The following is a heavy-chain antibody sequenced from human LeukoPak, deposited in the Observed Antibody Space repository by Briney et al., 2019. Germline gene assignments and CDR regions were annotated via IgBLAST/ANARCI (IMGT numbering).Heavy chain of an antibody. D-gene: IGHD1-1*01. CDR3: ATASQLGSYNWFDP. V-gene: IGHV4-34*01. J-gene: IGHJ5*02. CDR1: GASLRDYY. Sequence: SSETLSLTCAVYGASLRDYYWRWLRQPPGKGLQWFGEIDHSGSTKFNPSLKGRVTISLDTPKNQFSLNLTSVTAADTAVYYCATASQLGSYNWFDPWGQGTLVTVSS. CDR2: IDHSGST.